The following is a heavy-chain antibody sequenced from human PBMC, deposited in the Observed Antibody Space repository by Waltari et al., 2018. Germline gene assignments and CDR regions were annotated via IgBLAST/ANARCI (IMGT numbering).Heavy chain of an antibody. J-gene: IGHJ4*02. CDR1: GYTFINYG. CDR3: AGGGGSTWLDY. CDR2: ILNHNGET. D-gene: IGHD6-13*01. Sequence: QVHLVQSGAEVKKPGTSVKVSCTTSGYTFINYGISWARQAPGQGLEWMGWILNHNGETKYTQKFQGRVTRTTDTSTNTAYMALTSLRSDDTAVDYCAGGGGSTWLDYWGQGTLVTVSS. V-gene: IGHV1-18*01.